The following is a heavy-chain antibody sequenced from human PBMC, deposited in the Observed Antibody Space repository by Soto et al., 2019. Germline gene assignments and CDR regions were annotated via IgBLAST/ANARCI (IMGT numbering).Heavy chain of an antibody. CDR2: ISYSGTT. Sequence: SETLSLTCTSSGYSIRGDYWSWIRQPPGKRLEWIAYISYSGTTNYNPSLKSRVTISLDTSNNQLSLKMTSVTAADTAMYYCAKGFNYYGRGTLKLDLWGLGTLVTVSS. CDR3: AKGFNYYGRGTLKLDL. CDR1: GYSIRGDY. V-gene: IGHV4-59*01. D-gene: IGHD3-10*02. J-gene: IGHJ5*02.